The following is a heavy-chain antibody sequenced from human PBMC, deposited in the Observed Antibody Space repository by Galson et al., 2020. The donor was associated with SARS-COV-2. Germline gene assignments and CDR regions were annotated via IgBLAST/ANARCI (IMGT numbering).Heavy chain of an antibody. CDR3: ARGPITFGGVIVPLDY. CDR2: IYSGGST. Sequence: GKGLEWVSVIYSGGSTYYADSVKGRFTISRDNSKNTLYLQMNSLRAEDTAVYYCARGPITFGGVIVPLDYWGQGTLVTVSS. V-gene: IGHV3-53*01. J-gene: IGHJ4*02. D-gene: IGHD3-16*02.